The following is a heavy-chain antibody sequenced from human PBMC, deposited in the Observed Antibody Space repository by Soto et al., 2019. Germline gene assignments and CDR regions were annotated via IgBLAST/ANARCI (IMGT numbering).Heavy chain of an antibody. CDR3: AKDGGHGARMHICGMDV. J-gene: IGHJ6*02. CDR2: ISGHSGGT. D-gene: IGHD2-21*01. V-gene: IGHV1-18*01. Sequence: ASVKVSCKASGYPFTNYGINWVRQAPGQGLEWMGWISGHSGGTNCGPKFRDRITMATDTSSKTAYMELRSLRSDDTAVYYCAKDGGHGARMHICGMDVWGQGTTVTVSS. CDR1: GYPFTNYG.